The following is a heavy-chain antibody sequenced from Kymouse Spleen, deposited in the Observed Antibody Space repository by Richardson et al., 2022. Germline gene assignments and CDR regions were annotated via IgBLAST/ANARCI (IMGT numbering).Heavy chain of an antibody. Sequence: EVQLVESGGGLVQPGGSLRLSCAASGFTFSSYAMSWVRQAPGKGLEWVSAISGSGGSTYYADSVKGRFTISRDNSKNTLYLQMNSLRAEDTAVYYCAKDRDTAMVTDYYYGMDVWGQGTTVTVSS. CDR3: AKDRDTAMVTDYYYGMDV. D-gene: IGHD5-18,IGHD5-18*01. CDR2: ISGSGGST. V-gene: IGHV3-23*04. J-gene: IGHJ6*02. CDR1: GFTFSSYA.